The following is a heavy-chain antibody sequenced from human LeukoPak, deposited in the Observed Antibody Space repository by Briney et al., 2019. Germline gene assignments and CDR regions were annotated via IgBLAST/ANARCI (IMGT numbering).Heavy chain of an antibody. CDR2: IRSKAYGGTT. J-gene: IGHJ4*02. CDR3: TRGRITIFGVVTVNYFDY. CDR1: GFTVSSNY. D-gene: IGHD3-3*01. V-gene: IGHV3-49*04. Sequence: GGSLRLSCAASGFTVSSNYMSWVRQAPGKGPEWVGFIRSKAYGGTTEYAASVKGRFTISRDDSKSIAYLQMNSLKTEDTAVYYCTRGRITIFGVVTVNYFDYWGQGTLVTVSS.